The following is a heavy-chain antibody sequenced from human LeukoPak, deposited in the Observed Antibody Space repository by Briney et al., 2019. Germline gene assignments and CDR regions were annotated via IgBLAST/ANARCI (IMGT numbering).Heavy chain of an antibody. J-gene: IGHJ4*02. D-gene: IGHD6-19*01. Sequence: SETLSLTCTVSGASISSWYWSWLRQPPGEGLEGIGYIYGSGNTNYNPSLKSRVTISIDTSKNQFSLKLTSVTAADTATYYCARETSLAGFASGLGFNYWGQGILVTVSS. CDR2: IYGSGNT. CDR1: GASISSWY. CDR3: ARETSLAGFASGLGFNY. V-gene: IGHV4-59*01.